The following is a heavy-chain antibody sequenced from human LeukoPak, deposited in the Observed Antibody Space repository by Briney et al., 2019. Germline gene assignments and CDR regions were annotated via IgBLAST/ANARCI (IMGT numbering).Heavy chain of an antibody. V-gene: IGHV1-69*05. CDR2: IIPIFGTA. D-gene: IGHD3-3*01. CDR3: ARETPISKTYYDFWSGYPAGAFDI. CDR1: GGTFSSYA. J-gene: IGHJ3*02. Sequence: SVKVSCKASGGTFSSYAISWVRQAPGQGLEWMGGIIPIFGTANYAQKFQGRVTITTDESTSTAYMELSSLRSEDTAVYYCARETPISKTYYDFWSGYPAGAFDIWGQGTMVTVSS.